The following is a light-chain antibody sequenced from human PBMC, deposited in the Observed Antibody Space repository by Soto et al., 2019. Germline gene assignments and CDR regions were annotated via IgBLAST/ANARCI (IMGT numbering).Light chain of an antibody. V-gene: IGKV1-5*03. CDR3: QHYNSYSEA. CDR1: QTISSC. Sequence: DIQMTQSPSTLSGSVGDRVTITCRASQTISSCLAWYQQKPGKATKLLIYKASTLKSGVPSRFSGSGSGTEFPLTISSLQPDDFATYYCQHYNSYSEAFGQGTKVDIK. CDR2: KAS. J-gene: IGKJ1*01.